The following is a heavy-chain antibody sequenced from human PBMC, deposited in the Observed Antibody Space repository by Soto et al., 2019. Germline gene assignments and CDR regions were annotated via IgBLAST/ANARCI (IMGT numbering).Heavy chain of an antibody. V-gene: IGHV3-7*01. D-gene: IGHD6-19*01. CDR3: ARGGSVAASY. J-gene: IGHJ4*02. CDR1: GFTLSSYY. Sequence: TGGSLRLSCAASGFTLSSYYMSWVRQAPGKGLEWVANIKQDGSEKNYVDSVKGRFTISRDNAKNSLYLQMNSLRAEDTAVYYCARGGSVAASYWGQGTLVTVSS. CDR2: IKQDGSEK.